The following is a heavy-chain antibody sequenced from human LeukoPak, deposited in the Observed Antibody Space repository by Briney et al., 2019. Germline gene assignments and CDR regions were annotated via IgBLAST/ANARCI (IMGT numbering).Heavy chain of an antibody. V-gene: IGHV5-10-1*01. J-gene: IGHJ6*02. D-gene: IGHD2-21*02. CDR3: ASPGRVIAYCGGDCHYGMDV. Sequence: PGESLRISCKGSGYSFTSYWISWVRQMPGKGLEWMGRIDPSDSYTNYSPSFQGHVTISADKSISTAYLQWSSLKASDTAMYYCASPGRVIAYCGGDCHYGMDVWGQGTTVTVSS. CDR1: GYSFTSYW. CDR2: IDPSDSYT.